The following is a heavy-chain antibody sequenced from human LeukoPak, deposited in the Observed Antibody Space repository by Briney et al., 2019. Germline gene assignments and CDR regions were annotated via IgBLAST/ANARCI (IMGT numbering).Heavy chain of an antibody. Sequence: ASVKVSCKASGGTFSSYAISWVRQAPGQGLEWMGIINPSGGSTSYAQKFQGRVTMTRDTSTSTVYMELSSLRSEDTAVYYCASDITMVRGAHKSLYYYYGMDVWGQGTTVTVS. J-gene: IGHJ6*02. CDR1: GGTFSSYA. CDR2: INPSGGST. CDR3: ASDITMVRGAHKSLYYYYGMDV. V-gene: IGHV1-46*01. D-gene: IGHD3-10*01.